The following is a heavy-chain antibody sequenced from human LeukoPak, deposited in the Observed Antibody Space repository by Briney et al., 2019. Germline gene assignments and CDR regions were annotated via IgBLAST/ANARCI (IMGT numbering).Heavy chain of an antibody. V-gene: IGHV4-4*07. J-gene: IGHJ4*02. D-gene: IGHD3-22*01. CDR3: ARDGSDYYDSSGYSTY. CDR1: GASISSHY. Sequence: SETLSPTCTVSGASISSHYWSWIRQPAGKRLEWIGRMYTSGSTNYNPSLKSRVTMSVDTSKNQFSLKVTSVTAADTAVYYCARDGSDYYDSSGYSTYWGQGILVTVSS. CDR2: MYTSGST.